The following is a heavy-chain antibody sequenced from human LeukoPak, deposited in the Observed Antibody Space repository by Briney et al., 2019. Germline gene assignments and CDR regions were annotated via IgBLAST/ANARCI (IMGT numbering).Heavy chain of an antibody. CDR3: ARDQMITFGGVIVHDAFDI. J-gene: IGHJ3*02. CDR1: GFTFDDYA. Sequence: GGSLRLSCAASGFTFDDYAMHWVRQAPGKGLEWVSGISWNSGSIGYADSVKGRFTISRDNAKNSLYLQMNSLRAEDTAVYYCARDQMITFGGVIVHDAFDIWGQGTMVTVSS. V-gene: IGHV3-9*01. CDR2: ISWNSGSI. D-gene: IGHD3-16*02.